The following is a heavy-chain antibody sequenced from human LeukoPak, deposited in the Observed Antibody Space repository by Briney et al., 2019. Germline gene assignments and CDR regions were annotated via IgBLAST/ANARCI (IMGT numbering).Heavy chain of an antibody. V-gene: IGHV5-51*01. J-gene: IGHJ5*02. CDR2: ILPGDSDT. D-gene: IGHD3-22*01. CDR3: AGHGVDNTGLGNWFGP. CDR1: GYSFTSYW. Sequence: GESLKISCKGSGYSFTSYWIAWVRRMPGKGLEWMGIILPGDSDTRYSPSFQGQVNISVDKSISTAYLQWSSLKASDTAMYYCAGHGVDNTGLGNWFGPWGQGTLVTVSS.